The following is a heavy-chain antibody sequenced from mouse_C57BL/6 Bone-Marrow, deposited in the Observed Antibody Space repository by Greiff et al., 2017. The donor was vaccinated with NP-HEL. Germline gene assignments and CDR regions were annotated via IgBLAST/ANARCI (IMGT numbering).Heavy chain of an antibody. CDR3: ARAWLLPWYFDV. CDR2: IYPRSGNT. Sequence: VQRVESGAELARPGASVKLSCKASGYTFTSYGISWVKQRTGQGLEWIGEIYPRSGNTYYNEKFKGKATLTADKSSSTAYMELRSLTSEDSAVYFCARAWLLPWYFDVWGTGTTVTVSS. J-gene: IGHJ1*03. V-gene: IGHV1-81*01. D-gene: IGHD2-3*01. CDR1: GYTFTSYG.